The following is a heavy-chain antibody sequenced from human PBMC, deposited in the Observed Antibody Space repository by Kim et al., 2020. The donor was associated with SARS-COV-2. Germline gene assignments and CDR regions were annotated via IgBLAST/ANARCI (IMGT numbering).Heavy chain of an antibody. CDR1: GYTFTGYY. Sequence: ASVKVSCKASGYTFTGYYMHWVRQAPGQGLEWMGWINPNSGGTNYAQKFQGRVTMTRDTSISTAYMELSRLRSDDTAVYYCARDLYCSSTSCVSYPPYYYGMDVWGQGTTVTVSS. V-gene: IGHV1-2*02. CDR2: INPNSGGT. D-gene: IGHD2-2*01. J-gene: IGHJ6*02. CDR3: ARDLYCSSTSCVSYPPYYYGMDV.